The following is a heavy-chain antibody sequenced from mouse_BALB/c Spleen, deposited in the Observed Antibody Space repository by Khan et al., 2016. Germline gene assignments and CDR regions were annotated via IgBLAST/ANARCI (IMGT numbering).Heavy chain of an antibody. CDR3: ARDGYDGGFAY. V-gene: IGHV3-6*01. D-gene: IGHD2-2*01. CDR1: GYSITSGYY. J-gene: IGHJ3*01. Sequence: EVQLQESGPGLVKPSQSLSLSCSVTGYSITSGYYWNWIRQFPGNRLEWMGYIPYDGYNAYNPSLKNRISITPDTSKNQFFLQFNSVTTEDTATYYCARDGYDGGFAYWGQGTLVTVSA. CDR2: IPYDGYN.